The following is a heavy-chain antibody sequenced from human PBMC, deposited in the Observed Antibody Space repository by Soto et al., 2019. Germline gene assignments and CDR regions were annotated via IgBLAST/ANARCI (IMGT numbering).Heavy chain of an antibody. V-gene: IGHV3-33*01. CDR2: IWYDGSNK. CDR3: ARDGCSGGRCYSVGY. D-gene: IGHD2-15*01. J-gene: IGHJ4*02. Sequence: GGSLRLSCAASGFTFSSYGMHWVRQAPGKGLEWVAVIWYDGSNKYYADSVKGRFTISRDNSKNTLYLQMNSLRAEDTAVYYCARDGCSGGRCYSVGYWGQGTLVTVSS. CDR1: GFTFSSYG.